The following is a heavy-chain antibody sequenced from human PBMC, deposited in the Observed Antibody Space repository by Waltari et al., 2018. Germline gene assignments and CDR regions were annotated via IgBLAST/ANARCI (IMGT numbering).Heavy chain of an antibody. Sequence: GPLVASAGGVVQPGRSLRLSCAASGFTLISSTMNWVRQAPGKGLEWVAVISYDGSNKYHADSVKGRFTISRDNSKNTLYLQMNSLRTEDTAVYYCARDGEMYCSSPSCYYFDHWGQGTLVTVSS. J-gene: IGHJ4*02. CDR1: GFTLISST. V-gene: IGHV3-30*04. CDR3: ARDGEMYCSSPSCYYFDH. D-gene: IGHD2-2*01. CDR2: ISYDGSNK.